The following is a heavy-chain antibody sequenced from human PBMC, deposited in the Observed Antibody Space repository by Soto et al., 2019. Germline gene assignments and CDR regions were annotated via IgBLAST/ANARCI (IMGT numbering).Heavy chain of an antibody. J-gene: IGHJ6*02. Sequence: ASVKVSCKASGGTFSSYAISWVRQAPGQGLEWMGGIITIFGTANYAQKFQGRVTITADKSTSTAYMELSSLRSEDTAVYYCVAGSPPGYGMDVWGQGTTVTVSS. CDR2: IITIFGTA. CDR3: VAGSPPGYGMDV. CDR1: GGTFSSYA. V-gene: IGHV1-69*06. D-gene: IGHD1-1*01.